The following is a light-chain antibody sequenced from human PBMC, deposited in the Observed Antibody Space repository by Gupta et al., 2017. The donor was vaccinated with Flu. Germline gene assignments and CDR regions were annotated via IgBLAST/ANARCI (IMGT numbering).Light chain of an antibody. J-gene: IGKJ5*01. CDR1: QNIGGNF. Sequence: IVLTQSPGTLSLSPGERATLSCRASQNIGGNFSVWYQQKSGQAPRLLIYDASSRATDIPDRFSGSGSGTDFTLTISRREPEDFAVYYCQHYGGSPPITFGQGTRLEI. CDR2: DAS. CDR3: QHYGGSPPIT. V-gene: IGKV3-20*01.